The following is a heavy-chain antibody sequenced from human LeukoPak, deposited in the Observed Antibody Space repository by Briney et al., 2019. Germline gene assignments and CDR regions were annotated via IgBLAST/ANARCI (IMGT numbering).Heavy chain of an antibody. Sequence: GASVKVSCKASGYTFTSYDINWVRQATGQGLEWMGWMNPNSGNTGYAQKFQGRVTMTRNTSISTAYMELSSLRSEDTAVYYCARGIGDDYGDQLPGYWGQGTLVTVSS. D-gene: IGHD4-17*01. CDR2: MNPNSGNT. V-gene: IGHV1-8*01. CDR3: ARGIGDDYGDQLPGY. CDR1: GYTFTSYD. J-gene: IGHJ4*02.